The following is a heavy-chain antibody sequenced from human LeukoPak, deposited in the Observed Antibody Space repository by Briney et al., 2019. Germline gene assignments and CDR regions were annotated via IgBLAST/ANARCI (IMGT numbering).Heavy chain of an antibody. D-gene: IGHD2/OR15-2a*01. CDR2: ISGSGGST. Sequence: GGSLRLSCAASGFTFSTYPMSWVRQAPGKGLEWVSTISGSGGSTYYADSVKGRFTISRDNSKNTLYLQMSSLRAEDTTVYYCAKERTQTTSFDYWGQGTLVTVSS. CDR3: AKERTQTTSFDY. J-gene: IGHJ4*02. V-gene: IGHV3-23*01. CDR1: GFTFSTYP.